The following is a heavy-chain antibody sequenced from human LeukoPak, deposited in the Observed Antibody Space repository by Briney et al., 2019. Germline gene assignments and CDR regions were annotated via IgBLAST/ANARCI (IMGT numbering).Heavy chain of an antibody. J-gene: IGHJ1*01. CDR3: ARQMGIFSEYFQH. CDR1: GFTFSSYS. Sequence: GGSLRLSCAASGFTFSSYSMNWVRQAPGKGLEWVSSISSSSSYIYYADSVKGRFTISRDNAKNSLYLQMNSLRAEDTAVYYCARQMGIFSEYFQHWGQGTLVTVSS. V-gene: IGHV3-21*04. D-gene: IGHD5-24*01. CDR2: ISSSSSYI.